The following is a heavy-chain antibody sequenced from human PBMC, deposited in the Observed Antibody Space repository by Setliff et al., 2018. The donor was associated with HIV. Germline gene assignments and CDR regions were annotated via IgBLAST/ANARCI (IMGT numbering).Heavy chain of an antibody. J-gene: IGHJ4*02. D-gene: IGHD2-15*01. CDR3: ASSPAWRSDSGLHTFDY. CDR1: GDSISGYY. Sequence: SETLSLTCTSSGDSISGYYWSWIRQPAGKGLEWIGRMHTSGNTNYNPSLKSRVTMSADTSKNQFSLKLSSVTAADTAVYYCASSPAWRSDSGLHTFDYWGQGTLVTVSS. V-gene: IGHV4-4*07. CDR2: MHTSGNT.